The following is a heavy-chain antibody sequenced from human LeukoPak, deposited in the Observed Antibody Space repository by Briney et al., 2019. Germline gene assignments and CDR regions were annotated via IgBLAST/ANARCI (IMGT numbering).Heavy chain of an antibody. V-gene: IGHV4-4*02. D-gene: IGHD3-22*01. CDR2: IYHSGST. J-gene: IGHJ4*02. CDR1: GGSISSSNW. Sequence: SGTLSLTCAVSGGSISSSNWWSWVRQPPGKGLEWIGEIYHSGSTNYNPSLKSRVTISVDKSKNQFSLKLSSVTAADTAVYYCARRPDLMYYYDSSGSLFDYWGQGTLVTVSS. CDR3: ARRPDLMYYYDSSGSLFDY.